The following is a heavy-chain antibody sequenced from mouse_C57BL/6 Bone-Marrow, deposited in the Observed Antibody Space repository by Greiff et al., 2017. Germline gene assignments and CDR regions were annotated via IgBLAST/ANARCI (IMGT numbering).Heavy chain of an antibody. CDR3: ARDYGSSYVEGAMDY. V-gene: IGHV1-76*01. Sequence: VQLQHSGAELVRPGASVKLSCKASGYTFTDYYINWVKQRPGQGLEWIARIYPGSGNTYYNEKFKGKATLTAEKSSSTAYMQLSSLTSEDSAVYFCARDYGSSYVEGAMDYWGQGTSVTVSS. CDR1: GYTFTDYY. CDR2: IYPGSGNT. J-gene: IGHJ4*01. D-gene: IGHD1-1*01.